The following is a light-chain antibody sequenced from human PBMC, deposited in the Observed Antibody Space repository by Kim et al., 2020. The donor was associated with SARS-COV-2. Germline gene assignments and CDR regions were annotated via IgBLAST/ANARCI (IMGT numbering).Light chain of an antibody. J-gene: IGLJ3*02. CDR1: SLRSYY. CDR3: NSRDSSGNHLV. Sequence: SSELTQDPAVSVALGQTVRIPCQGDSLRSYYASWYQQKPGQAPVLVIYGKNNRPSGIPDRFSGSSSGNTASLTITGAQAEDEADYYCNSRDSSGNHLVFG. CDR2: GKN. V-gene: IGLV3-19*01.